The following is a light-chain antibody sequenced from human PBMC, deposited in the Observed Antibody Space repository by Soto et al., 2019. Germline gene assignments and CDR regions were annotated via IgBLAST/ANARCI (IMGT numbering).Light chain of an antibody. CDR2: GAS. V-gene: IGKV3-15*01. CDR3: QQYNNWTLT. CDR1: QSVSNN. J-gene: IGKJ4*01. Sequence: EIVMTQSPATLSVSPGESATLSCRASQSVSNNLAWYQQKPGQAPRLLIYGASARATGIPARFSGSGSGTEFTLTINSLQSEDFAVYYCQQYNNWTLTFGGGTKVEIK.